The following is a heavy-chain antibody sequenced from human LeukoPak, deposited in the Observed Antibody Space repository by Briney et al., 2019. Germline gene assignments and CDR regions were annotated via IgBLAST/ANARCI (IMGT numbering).Heavy chain of an antibody. CDR2: LSHSGAT. CDR3: ASVGSSNSHYAY. D-gene: IGHD3-10*01. J-gene: IGHJ4*02. Sequence: SETLSLTCSVSGSSITSVSYWAWIRQAPEKGLEWIGSLSHSGATYYNPSLTSRLSTSVDTSNNRFSLTLRSVTAADTAVYYCASVGSSNSHYAYWGPGTLVTVSS. V-gene: IGHV4-38-2*02. CDR1: GSSITSVSY.